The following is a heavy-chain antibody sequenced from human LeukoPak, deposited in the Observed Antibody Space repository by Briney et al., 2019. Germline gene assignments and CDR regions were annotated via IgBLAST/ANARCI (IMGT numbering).Heavy chain of an antibody. Sequence: SETLSLTCTVSGDSISSSSYYWGWIRQPPGKGLEWIGSMYYSGSTYYNPSLKSRVTISVDTSKNQFSLKLSSVNAADTAVYYCARTRDWFDPWGQGTLVTVSS. CDR3: ARTRDWFDP. CDR1: GDSISSSSYY. D-gene: IGHD2-2*01. V-gene: IGHV4-39*07. CDR2: MYYSGST. J-gene: IGHJ5*02.